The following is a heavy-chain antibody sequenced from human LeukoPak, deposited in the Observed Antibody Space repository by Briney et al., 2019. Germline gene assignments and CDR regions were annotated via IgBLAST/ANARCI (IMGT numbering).Heavy chain of an antibody. CDR2: IYHSGST. J-gene: IGHJ6*02. V-gene: IGHV4-39*01. Sequence: MASETLSLTCTVSGDSVSSNGYYWTWIRQHPGKGLEWIGYIYHSGSTCYNPSLKSRVTISVDTSKNQFSLKLSSVTAADTAVYYCARLGFPRYNTYGMDVWGQGTTVTVSS. CDR3: ARLGFPRYNTYGMDV. CDR1: GDSVSSNGYY. D-gene: IGHD5-18*01.